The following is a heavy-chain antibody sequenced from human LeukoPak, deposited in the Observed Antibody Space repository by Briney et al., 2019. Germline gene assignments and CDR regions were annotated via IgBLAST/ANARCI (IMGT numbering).Heavy chain of an antibody. CDR1: GGTFSSYA. CDR2: IIPIFGTA. CDR3: ARETIPILASNHYFDN. V-gene: IGHV1-69*05. D-gene: IGHD3-3*01. Sequence: GSSVKVSCKASGGTFSSYAISWVRQAPGQGLEWMGGIIPIFGTANYAQKFQGRVTITTDESTSTAYMELSSLRSEDTAVYYCARETIPILASNHYFDNWGQGTLVTVSS. J-gene: IGHJ4*02.